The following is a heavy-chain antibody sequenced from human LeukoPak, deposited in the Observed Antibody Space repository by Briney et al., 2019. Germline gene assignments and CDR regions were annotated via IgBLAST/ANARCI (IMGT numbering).Heavy chain of an antibody. CDR3: ASSIVGATHFDY. CDR2: IYYSGST. J-gene: IGHJ4*02. V-gene: IGHV4-30-4*01. CDR1: GGSISSGDYY. Sequence: SQTLSLTCTVSGGSISSGDYYWSWIRQPPGKGLEWIGYIYYSGSTYYNPSLKSRVTISVDTSKNQFSLKLSSVTAADTAVYYCASSIVGATHFDYWGQGTLVTVSS. D-gene: IGHD1-26*01.